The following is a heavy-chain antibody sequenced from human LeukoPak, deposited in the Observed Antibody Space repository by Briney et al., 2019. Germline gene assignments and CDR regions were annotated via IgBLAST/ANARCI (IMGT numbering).Heavy chain of an antibody. CDR2: IYYSGST. V-gene: IGHV4-59*12. CDR1: GGSISSYY. D-gene: IGHD3-3*01. Sequence: SETLSLTCTVSGGSISSYYWSWIRQPPGKGLEWIGYIYYSGSTNYNPSLKSRVTISVDTSKNQFSLKLSSVTAADTAVYYCARVRFLEWLPRYWFDPWGQGTLVTVSS. J-gene: IGHJ5*02. CDR3: ARVRFLEWLPRYWFDP.